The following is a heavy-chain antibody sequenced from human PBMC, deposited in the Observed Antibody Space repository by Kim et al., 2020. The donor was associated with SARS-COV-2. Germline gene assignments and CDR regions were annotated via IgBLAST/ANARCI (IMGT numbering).Heavy chain of an antibody. V-gene: IGHV3-33*01. CDR1: GFTFSSYG. D-gene: IGHD6-19*01. CDR3: ARDVAVAATYLDY. CDR2: IWYDGSNK. J-gene: IGHJ4*02. Sequence: GGSLRLSCAASGFTFSSYGMHWVRQAPGKGLEWVAVIWYDGSNKYYADSVKGRFTISRDNSKNTLYLQMNSLRAEDKAVYYCARDVAVAATYLDYWGQGTLVTVSS.